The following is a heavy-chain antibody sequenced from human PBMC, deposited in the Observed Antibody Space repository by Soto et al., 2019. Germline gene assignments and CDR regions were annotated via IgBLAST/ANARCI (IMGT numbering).Heavy chain of an antibody. CDR2: ISYDGSNK. Sequence: GGSLRLSCAASGFTFSSYGMHWVRQAPGKGLEWVAVISYDGSNKYYADSVKGRFTISRDNSKNTLYLQMNSLRAEDTAVYYCAKDASISWNNWFDPWGQGTLVTVSS. CDR3: AKDASISWNNWFDP. J-gene: IGHJ5*02. V-gene: IGHV3-30*18. D-gene: IGHD6-13*01. CDR1: GFTFSSYG.